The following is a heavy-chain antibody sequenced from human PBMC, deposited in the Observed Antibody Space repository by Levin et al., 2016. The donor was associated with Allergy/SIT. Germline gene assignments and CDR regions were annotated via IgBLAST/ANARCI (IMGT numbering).Heavy chain of an antibody. CDR1: GFTFSGSA. CDR2: IRSKANSYAT. Sequence: GESLKISCAASGFTFSGSAMHWVRQASGKGLEWVGRIRSKANSYATAYAASVKGRFTISRDDSKNTAYLQMNSLKTEDTAVYYCTRSLYSSLYYYYGMDVWGQGTTVTVSS. D-gene: IGHD6-13*01. J-gene: IGHJ6*02. V-gene: IGHV3-73*01. CDR3: TRSLYSSLYYYYGMDV.